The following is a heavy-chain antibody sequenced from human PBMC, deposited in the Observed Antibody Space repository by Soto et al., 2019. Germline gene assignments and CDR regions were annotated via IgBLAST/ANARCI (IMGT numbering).Heavy chain of an antibody. CDR1: GFTFSSYS. Sequence: GGSLRLSCAASGFTFSSYSMNWVRQAPGKGLEWVSSISSSSSYIYYTDSVKGRFTISRDNAKNSLYLQMNSLRAEDTAVYYCARHHKTRSGFDYWGQGTLVTVSS. J-gene: IGHJ4*02. V-gene: IGHV3-21*01. CDR3: ARHHKTRSGFDY. CDR2: ISSSSSYI.